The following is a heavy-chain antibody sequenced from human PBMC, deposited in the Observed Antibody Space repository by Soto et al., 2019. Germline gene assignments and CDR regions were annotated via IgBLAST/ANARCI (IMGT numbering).Heavy chain of an antibody. D-gene: IGHD3-3*02. CDR3: VKDEGIEAMAV. Sequence: EVQLVESGGGLVKPGGSLRLSCVTSGFTFSRNTMNWVRQAPGKGLEWVASITSSGSYVYYADSVKGRFNASRDNAKNSLSLQMDSLRPDDTAIYFCVKDEGIEAMAVWGQGTTVTVSS. CDR2: ITSSGSYV. J-gene: IGHJ6*02. CDR1: GFTFSRNT. V-gene: IGHV3-21*01.